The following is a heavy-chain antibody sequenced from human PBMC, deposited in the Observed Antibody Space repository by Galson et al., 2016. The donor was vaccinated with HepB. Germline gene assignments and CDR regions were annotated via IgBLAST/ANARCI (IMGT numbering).Heavy chain of an antibody. V-gene: IGHV4-59*01. CDR3: ARSGSFLGYFDL. Sequence: SETLSLTCTVSGGAISRNYWSWIRQPPGKGLEWIGYMYYSGSTNYNPSLKSRVTISVDAFNKQFSLKLKSVTAADTAVYYCARSGSFLGYFDLWGRGTLVTVSS. J-gene: IGHJ2*01. CDR2: MYYSGST. D-gene: IGHD3-10*01. CDR1: GGAISRNY.